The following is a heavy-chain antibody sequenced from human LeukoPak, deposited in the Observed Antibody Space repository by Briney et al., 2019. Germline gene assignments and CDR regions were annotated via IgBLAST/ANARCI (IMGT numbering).Heavy chain of an antibody. Sequence: SETLSLTCTVSGGSISSSSYYWGWIRQPPGKGLEWIGSIYYSGSTYYNPSLKSRVTISVDTSKNQFSLKLSSVTAGDTAVYYCARGGGSYPIDYWGQGTLVTVSS. D-gene: IGHD1-26*01. CDR2: IYYSGST. J-gene: IGHJ4*02. CDR1: GGSISSSSYY. CDR3: ARGGGSYPIDY. V-gene: IGHV4-39*01.